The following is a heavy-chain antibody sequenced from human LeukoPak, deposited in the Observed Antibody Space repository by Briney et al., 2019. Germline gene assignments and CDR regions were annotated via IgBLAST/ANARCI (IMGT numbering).Heavy chain of an antibody. CDR2: IPYDGSNK. D-gene: IGHD3-10*01. V-gene: IGHV3-30*18. Sequence: GGSLRLSCAASGFTFSSYGMHWVRQAPGKGLEWVAVIPYDGSNKYYADSVKGRFTITRDNSKNTLYLQMNSLRAEDTAVYYCAKDGGYGSGSYYTLEYYYGMDVWGQGTTVTVSS. CDR3: AKDGGYGSGSYYTLEYYYGMDV. CDR1: GFTFSSYG. J-gene: IGHJ6*02.